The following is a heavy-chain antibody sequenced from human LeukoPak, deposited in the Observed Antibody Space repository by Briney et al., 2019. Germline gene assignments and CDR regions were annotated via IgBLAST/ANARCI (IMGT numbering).Heavy chain of an antibody. Sequence: ASVKVSCKASGSSFTGYYIHWVRQAPGQGLEWMGWINPDGGDTNYAQKFQGRVTMTRDTSISTAYMELSRLRFDDTAVYYCARESQEGYYYDDSGMDVWGKGTTVTVSS. V-gene: IGHV1-2*02. CDR1: GSSFTGYY. J-gene: IGHJ6*04. D-gene: IGHD3-22*01. CDR2: INPDGGDT. CDR3: ARESQEGYYYDDSGMDV.